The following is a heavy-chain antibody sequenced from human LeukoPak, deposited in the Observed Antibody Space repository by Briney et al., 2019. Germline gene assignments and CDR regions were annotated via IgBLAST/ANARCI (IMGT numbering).Heavy chain of an antibody. J-gene: IGHJ4*02. CDR3: ARLYFDSTYYFDY. V-gene: IGHV4-31*03. Sequence: SETLSLTCTVSGGSISSGGYYWSWIRQHPGKGLEWIGYIYYSGSTYYNPSLKSRVTISVDTSKNQFSLKLSSVTAADTAVYYCARLYFDSTYYFDYWGQGTLVTVSS. CDR2: IYYSGST. D-gene: IGHD3-9*01. CDR1: GGSISSGGYY.